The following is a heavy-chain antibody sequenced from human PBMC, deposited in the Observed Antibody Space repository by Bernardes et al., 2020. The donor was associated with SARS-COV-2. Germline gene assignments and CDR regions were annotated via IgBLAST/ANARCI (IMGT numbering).Heavy chain of an antibody. J-gene: IGHJ6*02. Sequence: WGSLRLSCMASGFSFSKNAMTWVRLVSGKAQDWFSAISAIGGRTYYGESVKGRFTISRDNSRNTLYLEMNSLRAEDTAVYYCSKNAKYSSSSMGVWGQGTTVTVS. D-gene: IGHD6-6*01. CDR2: ISAIGGRT. CDR3: SKNAKYSSSSMGV. V-gene: IGHV3-23*01. CDR1: GFSFSKNA.